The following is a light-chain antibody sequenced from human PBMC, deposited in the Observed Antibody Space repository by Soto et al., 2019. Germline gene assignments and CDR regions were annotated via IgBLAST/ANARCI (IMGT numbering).Light chain of an antibody. CDR1: SSDVGSYNL. V-gene: IGLV2-23*02. CDR3: TSYAGGNILV. CDR2: EVR. J-gene: IGLJ2*01. Sequence: QSVLTQPASVSASPGQSITIPCTGTSSDVGSYNLVSWYQQHPGKAPKVMLYEVRKRPSGVPDRFSGSKSGNTASLTVSGLQADDEADYYCTSYAGGNILVFGGGTKLTVL.